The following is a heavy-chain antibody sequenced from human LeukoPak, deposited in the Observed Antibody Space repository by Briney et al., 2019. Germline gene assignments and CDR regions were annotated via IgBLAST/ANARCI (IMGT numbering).Heavy chain of an antibody. D-gene: IGHD4-17*01. CDR3: AREAVTRNYFDY. CDR2: IYSGGST. Sequence: QPGGSLILSCAASGFTVSSNYMNWVRQAPGKGLEWVSVIYSGGSTYYADSVKGRFTISRDNSKNTLYLQMNSLRAEDTAVYYCAREAVTRNYFDYWSQGTLVTVSS. CDR1: GFTVSSNY. V-gene: IGHV3-53*01. J-gene: IGHJ4*02.